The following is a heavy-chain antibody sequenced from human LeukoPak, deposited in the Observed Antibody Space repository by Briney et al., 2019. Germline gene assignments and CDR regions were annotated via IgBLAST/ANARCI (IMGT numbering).Heavy chain of an antibody. CDR1: GFTFSSYA. CDR3: AKANVFGVVDYFDY. D-gene: IGHD3-3*01. J-gene: IGHJ4*02. V-gene: IGHV3-23*01. CDR2: ISGSGGTT. Sequence: PGGSLRLSCAASGFTFSSYAMSWVRQSPGKGLEWVSAISGSGGTTYYADYVKGRFTISRDNSKNTLYLQVNRLRAEDTAVYYCAKANVFGVVDYFDYWGQGTLVTVSS.